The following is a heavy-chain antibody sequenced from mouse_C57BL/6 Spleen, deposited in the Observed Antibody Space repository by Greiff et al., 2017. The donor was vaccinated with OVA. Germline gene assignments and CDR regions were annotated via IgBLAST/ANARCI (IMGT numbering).Heavy chain of an antibody. J-gene: IGHJ1*03. CDR2: INPSTGGT. CDR3: ARSHWYFDV. V-gene: IGHV1-42*01. Sequence: EVQLQQSGPELVKPGASVKISCKASGYSFTGYYMNWVKQSPEKSLEWIGEINPSTGGTTYNQKFKAKATLTVDKSSSTAYMQLKSLTSEDSAVYYCARSHWYFDVWGTGTTVTVSS. CDR1: GYSFTGYY.